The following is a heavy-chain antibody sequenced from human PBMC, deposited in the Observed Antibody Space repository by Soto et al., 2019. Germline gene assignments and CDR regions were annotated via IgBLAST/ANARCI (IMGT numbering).Heavy chain of an antibody. CDR1: GGSISSGGYS. CDR2: IYHSGST. Sequence: QLQLQESGSGLVKPSQTLSLTCAVSGGSISSGGYSWSWIRQPPGKGLEWIGYIYHSGSTYYNPSLKSRVTISVDRSKNQFSLKLXSVXXAXTAVXYCXXXSXGGYFDYWGQGTLVTVSS. V-gene: IGHV4-30-2*01. D-gene: IGHD3-22*01. J-gene: IGHJ4*02. CDR3: XXXSXGGYFDY.